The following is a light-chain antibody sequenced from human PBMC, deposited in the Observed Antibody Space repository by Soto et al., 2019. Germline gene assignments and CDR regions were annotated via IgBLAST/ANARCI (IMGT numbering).Light chain of an antibody. CDR3: QQYGNSPHT. Sequence: IVLTQSPGTLSLSPGEKATLSCRANQSVSSSYLAWYQHKSGQAPRLLMYGAASRAVDTPDRFSGSGSGTDCTLTINGLEPEDFAVYYCQQYGNSPHTFGQGTKVEI. CDR2: GAA. V-gene: IGKV3-20*01. J-gene: IGKJ1*01. CDR1: QSVSSSY.